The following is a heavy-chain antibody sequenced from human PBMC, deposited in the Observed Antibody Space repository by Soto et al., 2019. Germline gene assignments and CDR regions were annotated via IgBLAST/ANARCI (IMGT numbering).Heavy chain of an antibody. CDR3: AKDLSPEMATITGFDY. CDR2: ISYDGSNK. V-gene: IGHV3-30*18. CDR1: GFTFSSYG. Sequence: LRLSCAASGFTFSSYGMHWVRQAPGKGLEWVAVISYDGSNKYYADSVKGRFTISRDNSKNTLYLQMNSLRAEDTAVYYCAKDLSPEMATITGFDYWGQGTLVTVSS. J-gene: IGHJ4*02. D-gene: IGHD5-12*01.